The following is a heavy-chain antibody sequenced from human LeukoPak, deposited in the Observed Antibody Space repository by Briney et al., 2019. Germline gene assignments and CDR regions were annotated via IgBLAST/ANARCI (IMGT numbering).Heavy chain of an antibody. CDR3: ARVAVLRYFDWLSSISYFDY. CDR2: INHSGST. V-gene: IGHV4-34*01. J-gene: IGHJ4*02. D-gene: IGHD3-9*01. CDR1: GGSFSGYY. Sequence: PSETLSLTCAVCGGSFSGYYWSWIRQPPGKGLEWIGEINHSGSTNYNPSLKSRVTISVDTSKNQFSLKLSSVTAADTAVYYCARVAVLRYFDWLSSISYFDYWGQGTLVTVSS.